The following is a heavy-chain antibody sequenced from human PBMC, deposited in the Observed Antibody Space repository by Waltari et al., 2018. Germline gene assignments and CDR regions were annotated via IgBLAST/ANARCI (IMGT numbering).Heavy chain of an antibody. CDR2: INPNSGGT. D-gene: IGHD6-13*01. CDR1: GYTFTGYY. Sequence: QVQLVQSGAEVKKPGASVKVSCKASGYTFTGYYMHWVRQAPGQGLEWMGWINPNSGGTNDAQKFQGRVTMTRDTSISTAYMELSRLRSDDTAVYYCARGIAAAGLFDYWGQGTLVTVSS. V-gene: IGHV1-2*02. J-gene: IGHJ4*02. CDR3: ARGIAAAGLFDY.